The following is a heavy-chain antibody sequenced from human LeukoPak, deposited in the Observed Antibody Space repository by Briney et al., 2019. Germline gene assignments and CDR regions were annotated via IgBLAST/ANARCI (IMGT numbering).Heavy chain of an antibody. CDR2: IYPSGNT. CDR1: RGSTSTYY. J-gene: IGHJ4*02. D-gene: IGHD1-1*01. CDR3: ARTLHPPYLNWYFEY. V-gene: IGHV4-4*07. Sequence: SETLSLTCTVSRGSTSTYYWSWIRRPAGRGLEWIGSIYPSGNTNFNPSLMSRVTMSIDTSKNQFSQKLSSVTAADTAIYYCARTLHPPYLNWYFEYWGQGILVTVSS.